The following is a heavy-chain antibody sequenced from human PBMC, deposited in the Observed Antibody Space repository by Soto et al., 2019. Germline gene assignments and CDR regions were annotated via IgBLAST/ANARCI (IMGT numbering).Heavy chain of an antibody. V-gene: IGHV4-61*01. D-gene: IGHD2-2*02. Sequence: PSETLSLTCTVSGGSVSSGSYYWSWIRQPPGKGLEWIGYIYYSGSTNYNPSLKSRVTISVDTSKNQFSLKLSSVTAADTAVYYCAHGVPAAIRDNWFDPWGQGTLVAVSS. CDR2: IYYSGST. J-gene: IGHJ5*02. CDR3: AHGVPAAIRDNWFDP. CDR1: GGSVSSGSYY.